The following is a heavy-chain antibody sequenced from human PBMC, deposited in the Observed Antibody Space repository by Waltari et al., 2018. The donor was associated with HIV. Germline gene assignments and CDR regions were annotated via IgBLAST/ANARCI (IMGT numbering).Heavy chain of an antibody. CDR2: ISFDGGNK. J-gene: IGHJ6*02. V-gene: IGHV3-30*03. Sequence: QVQMVESGGSVVERWRSLSLACRAFGFLFEKYGIHWGGQAPGKGLQWVTVISFDGGNKKYAESVKGRFTISRDNSNNTVYLQMNSLRIDDSGVYYCARGPPVTLDVWGRGTTVTVS. CDR1: GFLFEKYG. CDR3: ARGPPVTLDV. D-gene: IGHD2-21*02.